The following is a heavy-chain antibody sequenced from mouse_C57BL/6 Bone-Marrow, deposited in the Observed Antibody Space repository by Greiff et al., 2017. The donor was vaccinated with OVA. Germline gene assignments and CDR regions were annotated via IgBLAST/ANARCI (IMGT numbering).Heavy chain of an antibody. CDR2: IWSDGST. D-gene: IGHD1-1*01. Sequence: QVQLKESGPGLVAPSQSLSITCTVSGFSLTSYGVHWVRQPPGKGLEWLVVIWSDGSTTYNSALKSRLSISKDNSKSQVFLKMNSLQTDDTAMYYCARHVYGSSCDWYFDVWGTGTTVTVSS. CDR1: GFSLTSYG. CDR3: ARHVYGSSCDWYFDV. V-gene: IGHV2-6-1*01. J-gene: IGHJ1*03.